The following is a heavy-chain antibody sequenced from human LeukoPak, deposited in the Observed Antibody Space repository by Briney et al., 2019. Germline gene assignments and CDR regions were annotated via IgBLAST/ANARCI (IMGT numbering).Heavy chain of an antibody. Sequence: PGGTLRLSCAASGFTFSSYGMSWVRQAPGKGLEWVSAISGSGGSTYYADSVKGRFTISRDNSKNTLYLQMNSLRAEDTAVYYCAKVKSAMTTRNWFDPWGQGTLVTVSS. J-gene: IGHJ5*02. CDR2: ISGSGGST. CDR3: AKVKSAMTTRNWFDP. D-gene: IGHD5-18*01. CDR1: GFTFSSYG. V-gene: IGHV3-23*01.